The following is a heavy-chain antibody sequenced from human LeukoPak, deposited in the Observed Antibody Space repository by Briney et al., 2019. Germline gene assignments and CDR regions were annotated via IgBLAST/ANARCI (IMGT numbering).Heavy chain of an antibody. J-gene: IGHJ4*02. D-gene: IGHD6-13*01. CDR3: ARHPQAAAAFNPFDS. CDR1: GFTFSSYE. Sequence: PGXSLRLSCVASGFTFSSYEMNWVRQAPGKGLEWVSYISSSGSTIYYADSVKGRFTISRDNAKNSLYLQMNSLRAEDTAVYYCARHPQAAAAFNPFDSWGQGTLVTVSS. V-gene: IGHV3-48*03. CDR2: ISSSGSTI.